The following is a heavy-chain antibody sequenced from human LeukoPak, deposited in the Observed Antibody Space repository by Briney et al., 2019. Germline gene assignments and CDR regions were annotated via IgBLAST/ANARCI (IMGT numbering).Heavy chain of an antibody. Sequence: GGSLRLSCAVSGFTFSSYTMNWVRQAPGKGLEWVSSISSSSSYIYYADSVKGRFTISRDNAKNSLYLQMNSLRAEDTAVYYCARDTYDILTGYYKWAFWGQGTMVTVSS. CDR2: ISSSSSYI. CDR3: ARDTYDILTGYYKWAF. CDR1: GFTFSSYT. V-gene: IGHV3-21*06. D-gene: IGHD3-9*01. J-gene: IGHJ3*01.